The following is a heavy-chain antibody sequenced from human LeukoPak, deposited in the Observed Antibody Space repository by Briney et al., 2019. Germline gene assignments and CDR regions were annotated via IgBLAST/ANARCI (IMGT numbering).Heavy chain of an antibody. J-gene: IGHJ6*04. Sequence: GASVKVSCKASGGTFSSYAISWVRQAPGQGLEWMGGIIPIFGTANYAQKFQGRVTITADESTSTAYMELSSLRSEDTAVYYCARGGFYGDPASKYYYCGMDVWGKGTTVTVSS. D-gene: IGHD4-17*01. V-gene: IGHV1-69*13. CDR3: ARGGFYGDPASKYYYCGMDV. CDR2: IIPIFGTA. CDR1: GGTFSSYA.